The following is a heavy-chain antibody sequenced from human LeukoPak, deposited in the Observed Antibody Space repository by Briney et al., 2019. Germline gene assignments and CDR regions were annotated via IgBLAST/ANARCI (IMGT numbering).Heavy chain of an antibody. Sequence: SETLSLTCAVYGGSFTGYFWNWIRQSPGKGLEWIAEINDRGTTNYNPLLKSRVTISVDTSKNQFSLKLTSVTAADTGVYYCARDPTTVFTVPYFLDFWDQGTPVTVSS. D-gene: IGHD4-17*01. CDR2: INDRGTT. CDR3: ARDPTTVFTVPYFLDF. V-gene: IGHV4-34*01. J-gene: IGHJ4*02. CDR1: GGSFTGYF.